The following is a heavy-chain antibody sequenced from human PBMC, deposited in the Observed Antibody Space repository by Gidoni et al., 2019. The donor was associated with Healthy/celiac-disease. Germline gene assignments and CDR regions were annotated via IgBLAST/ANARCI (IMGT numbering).Heavy chain of an antibody. Sequence: EVQLVQSGAEVKKRGESLKISCKGSGYSFTSYWIGWVRQMHGKGLEWMGSIYPGDSDTSYSPSFQGQVTISADKSISTAYLQWSSLKASDTAMYYCARSATVVTPRDWLDYWGQGTLVTVSS. J-gene: IGHJ4*02. CDR1: GYSFTSYW. CDR3: ARSATVVTPRDWLDY. V-gene: IGHV5-51*03. D-gene: IGHD4-17*01. CDR2: IYPGDSDT.